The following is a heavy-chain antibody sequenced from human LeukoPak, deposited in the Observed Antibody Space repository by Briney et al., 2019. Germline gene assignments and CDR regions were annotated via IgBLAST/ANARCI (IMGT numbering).Heavy chain of an antibody. V-gene: IGHV4-59*01. Sequence: SETLSLTCTVSGDSISSYYWSWIRQPPGKGPEWIGYIYYSGSTNCNPSLKSRVTISVDTSKNQFSLKVTSVTAADTAVYYCARSLGAQLPPIHWGQGTLVTVSS. J-gene: IGHJ4*02. CDR3: ARSLGAQLPPIH. CDR1: GDSISSYY. D-gene: IGHD2-2*01. CDR2: IYYSGST.